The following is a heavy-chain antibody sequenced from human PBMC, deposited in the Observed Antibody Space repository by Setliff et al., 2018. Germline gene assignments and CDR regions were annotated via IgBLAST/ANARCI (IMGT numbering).Heavy chain of an antibody. J-gene: IGHJ4*02. CDR3: ASAEVVVAP. CDR2: INPGDAYK. CDR1: GYSFTTYA. D-gene: IGHD2-15*01. V-gene: IGHV1-3*01. Sequence: GASVKVSCKASGYSFTTYAVHWVRQAPGQGLEWMGWINPGDAYKRYSESFQGRVTISRDTSASTVYMELSSLRYEDTAVYYCASAEVVVAPWGQGTLVTVSS.